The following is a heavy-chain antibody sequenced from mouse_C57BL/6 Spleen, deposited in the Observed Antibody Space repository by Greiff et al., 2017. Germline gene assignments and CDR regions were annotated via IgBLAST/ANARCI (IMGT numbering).Heavy chain of an antibody. CDR2: ISDGGCYT. D-gene: IGHD2-4*01. V-gene: IGHV5-4*03. CDR1: GFTFSSYA. J-gene: IGHJ2*01. CDR3: ARYDYDPNFDY. Sequence: EVKLVESGGGLVKPGGSLKLSCAASGFTFSSYAMSWVRQTPEKRLEWVATISDGGCYTYYTVNVKGRFTISRDNAKNNLYLQMSNLKSEDTAMYYCARYDYDPNFDYWGQGTTLTVSS.